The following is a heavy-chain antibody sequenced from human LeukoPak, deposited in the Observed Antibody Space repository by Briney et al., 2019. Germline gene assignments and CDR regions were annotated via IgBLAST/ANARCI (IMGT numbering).Heavy chain of an antibody. V-gene: IGHV4-30-4*01. CDR1: GGSISSGDYY. J-gene: IGHJ6*03. CDR3: ARGFEYSTSSRLGYYYFYMDV. D-gene: IGHD6-6*01. CDR2: IYYSGST. Sequence: PSETLSLTCTVSGGSISSGDYYWSWIRQPPGKGLEWIGYIYYSGSTYYNPSLKSRVTISVDTSKNQFSLNLRFVTAADTAVFYCARGFEYSTSSRLGYYYFYMDVWGIGTTVTVSS.